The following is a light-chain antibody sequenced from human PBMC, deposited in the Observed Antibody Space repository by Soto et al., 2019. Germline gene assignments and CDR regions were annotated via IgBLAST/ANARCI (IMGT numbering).Light chain of an antibody. J-gene: IGKJ1*01. Sequence: VMTQSPATLSVSPGERATLSCRASQSVSSSLAWYQQKPGQAPRLLIYGASTRATGIPARFSGSGSGTEFTLTISSLQSEDFALYYCQQYNNWCTFGQGTKVQIK. V-gene: IGKV3-15*01. CDR3: QQYNNWCT. CDR1: QSVSSS. CDR2: GAS.